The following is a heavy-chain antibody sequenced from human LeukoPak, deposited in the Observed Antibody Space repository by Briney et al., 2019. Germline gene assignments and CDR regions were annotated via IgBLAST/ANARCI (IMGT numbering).Heavy chain of an antibody. Sequence: PGRSLRLSCAASGFTFSSYGMHWVRQAPGKGLEWVAVIWYDGSNKYYADSVKGRFTISRDNSKNTLYLQMNSLRAEDTAVYYCARGPTVTTFYYYYGMDVWGKGTTVTVSS. D-gene: IGHD4-17*01. J-gene: IGHJ6*04. CDR1: GFTFSSYG. CDR2: IWYDGSNK. CDR3: ARGPTVTTFYYYYGMDV. V-gene: IGHV3-33*01.